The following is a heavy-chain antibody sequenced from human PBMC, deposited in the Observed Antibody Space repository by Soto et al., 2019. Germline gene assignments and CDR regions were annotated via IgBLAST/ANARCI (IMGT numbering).Heavy chain of an antibody. CDR2: IIPIFGTA. CDR3: ARDRLGYCRGGSSSRGWFAP. CDR1: GGTFSSYA. D-gene: IGHD2-15*01. V-gene: IGHV1-69*13. Sequence: SVKVSCKASGGTFSSYAISWVRQAPGQGLEWMGGIIPIFGTANYAQKFQGRVTITADESTSTAYMELSSLRSEDTAVYYCARDRLGYCRGGSSSRGWFAPWGQGTLVTVS. J-gene: IGHJ5*02.